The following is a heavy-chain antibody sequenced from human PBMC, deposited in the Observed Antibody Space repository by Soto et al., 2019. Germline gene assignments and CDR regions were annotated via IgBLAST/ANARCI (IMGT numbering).Heavy chain of an antibody. CDR3: ARDLWGYCGTDCYPLDV. CDR1: GGSIRSSSYH. J-gene: IGHJ6*02. D-gene: IGHD2-21*02. V-gene: IGHV4-61*01. Sequence: SETLSLTCTVSGGSIRSSSYHWGWIRQPPGKGLEWIGYMYNTGSTVYNPSFKSRVTISVDTSKNQFSLKLNSVTAADTAVYYCARDLWGYCGTDCYPLDVWGQGTTVTVSS. CDR2: MYNTGST.